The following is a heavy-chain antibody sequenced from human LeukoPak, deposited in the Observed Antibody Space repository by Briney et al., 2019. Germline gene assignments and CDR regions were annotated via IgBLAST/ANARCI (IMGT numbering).Heavy chain of an antibody. CDR1: GFTFSSHS. J-gene: IGHJ4*02. CDR3: ARDSSGYYSTH. CDR2: ISSSSSYI. V-gene: IGHV3-21*01. Sequence: GGSLRLSCAASGFTFSSHSMNWVRQAPGKGLEWVSSISSSSSYIYYADSVKGRFTISRDNAKNSLYLQMNSLRAEDTAVYYCARDSSGYYSTHWGQGTLVTVSS. D-gene: IGHD3-22*01.